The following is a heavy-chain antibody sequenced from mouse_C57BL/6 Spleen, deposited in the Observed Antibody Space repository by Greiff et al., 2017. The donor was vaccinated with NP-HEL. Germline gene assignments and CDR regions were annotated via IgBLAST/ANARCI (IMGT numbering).Heavy chain of an antibody. Sequence: VQLQQSGAELMKPGASVKLSCKATGYTFTGYWIEWVKQSHGKSLEWIGDINPNNGGTIYNQKFKGKATLTVDKSSSTAYMELRSLTSEDTAVYYCARLYGNYPYYAMDYWGQGTSVTVSS. CDR1: GYTFTGYW. CDR3: ARLYGNYPYYAMDY. CDR2: INPNNGGT. D-gene: IGHD2-1*01. V-gene: IGHV1-18*01. J-gene: IGHJ4*01.